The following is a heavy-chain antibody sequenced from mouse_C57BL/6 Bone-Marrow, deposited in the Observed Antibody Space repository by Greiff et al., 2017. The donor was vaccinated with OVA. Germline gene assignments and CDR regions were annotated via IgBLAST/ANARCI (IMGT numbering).Heavy chain of an antibody. CDR3: ARGGDYYYGSSSYWYFDV. V-gene: IGHV3-6*01. CDR1: GYSITSGYY. J-gene: IGHJ1*03. Sequence: EVQLQQSGPGLVKPSQSLSHTCSVTGYSITSGYYWNWIRQFPGNKLEWMGYISYDGSNNYNPSLKNRISITRDTSKNQFFLKLNSVTTEDTATYYCARGGDYYYGSSSYWYFDVWGTGTTVTVSS. CDR2: ISYDGSN. D-gene: IGHD1-1*01.